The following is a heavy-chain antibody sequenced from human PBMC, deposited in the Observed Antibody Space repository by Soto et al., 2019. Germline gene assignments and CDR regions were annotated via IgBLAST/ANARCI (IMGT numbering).Heavy chain of an antibody. J-gene: IGHJ6*02. D-gene: IGHD5-18*01. V-gene: IGHV5-51*01. Sequence: GESLKISCKGSGYSFTSYWIGWVRQMPGKGLEWMGIIYPGDSDTRYSPSFQGQVTISADKSISTAYLQWSSLKASDTAMYYCARRLVDTGYYYGMAVWGQGTTVTVSS. CDR2: IYPGDSDT. CDR3: ARRLVDTGYYYGMAV. CDR1: GYSFTSYW.